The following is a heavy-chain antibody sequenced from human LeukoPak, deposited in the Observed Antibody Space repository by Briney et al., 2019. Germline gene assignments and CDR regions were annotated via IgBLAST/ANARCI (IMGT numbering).Heavy chain of an antibody. CDR1: GGSISSGGYY. D-gene: IGHD5-12*01. V-gene: IGHV4-61*08. J-gene: IGHJ6*03. CDR3: ARDPEWLRLGYYYYMDV. Sequence: SETLSLTCTVTGGSISSGGYYWSWIRQPPGKGLEWIGYIYYSGSTNYNPSLKSRVTISVDTSKNQFSLKLSSVTAADTAVYYCARDPEWLRLGYYYYMDVWGKGTTVTVSS. CDR2: IYYSGST.